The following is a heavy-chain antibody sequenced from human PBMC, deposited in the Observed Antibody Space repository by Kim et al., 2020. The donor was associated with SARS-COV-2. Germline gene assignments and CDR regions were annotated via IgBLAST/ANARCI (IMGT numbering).Heavy chain of an antibody. CDR2: IYYSGST. J-gene: IGHJ6*02. CDR3: ARFPPLEWFGELWSYYYYGMDV. Sequence: SETLSLTCTVSGGSISSYYWSWIRQPPGKGLEWIGYIYYSGSTNYNPSLKSRVTISVDTSKNQFSLKLSSVTAADTAVYYCARFPPLEWFGELWSYYYYGMDVWGQGTTVTVSS. V-gene: IGHV4-59*13. D-gene: IGHD3-10*01. CDR1: GGSISSYY.